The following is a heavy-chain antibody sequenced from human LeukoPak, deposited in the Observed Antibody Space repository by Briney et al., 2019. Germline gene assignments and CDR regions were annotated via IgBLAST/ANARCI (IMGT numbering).Heavy chain of an antibody. CDR2: IIPIFGIA. CDR3: ARDSGSYSNLVDY. V-gene: IGHV1-69*04. J-gene: IGHJ4*02. CDR1: GGTFSSYA. Sequence: ASVKVSCKASGGTFSSYAISWVRQAPGQGLEWMGRIIPIFGIANYAQKFQGRVTITADKSTSTAYMELSSLRSEDTAVYYCARDSGSYSNLVDYWGQGTLVTVSS. D-gene: IGHD1-26*01.